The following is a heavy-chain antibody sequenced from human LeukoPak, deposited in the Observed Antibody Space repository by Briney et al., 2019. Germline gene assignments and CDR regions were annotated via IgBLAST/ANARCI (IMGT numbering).Heavy chain of an antibody. D-gene: IGHD6-19*01. J-gene: IGHJ4*02. CDR2: IYYSGST. Sequence: SETLSLTCTVSGGSISSYYWSWIRQPPGKGLEWIGYIYYSGSTNYNPSLKSRVTISVDTSKNQFSLKLSSVTAADTAVYYCARGAYSSGSYYFDHWGQGTLVTVSS. V-gene: IGHV4-59*01. CDR3: ARGAYSSGSYYFDH. CDR1: GGSISSYY.